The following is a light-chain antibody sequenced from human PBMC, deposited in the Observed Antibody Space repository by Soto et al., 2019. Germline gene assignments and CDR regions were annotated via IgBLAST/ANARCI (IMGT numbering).Light chain of an antibody. J-gene: IGKJ4*01. V-gene: IGKV3-11*01. CDR2: DAS. CDR3: QQRSNWPPT. CDR1: QSVSSY. Sequence: EIVLTQSPATLSLSPGERATLSCRASQSVSSYLAWYQQKPGQAPRLLIYDASNRATGIPARFSGSRSGTDFSLTISSLEPEDFAVYYWQQRSNWPPTFGGGTNVEIK.